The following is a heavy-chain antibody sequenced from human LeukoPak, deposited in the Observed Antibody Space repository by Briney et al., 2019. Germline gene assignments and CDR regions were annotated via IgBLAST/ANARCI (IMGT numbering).Heavy chain of an antibody. J-gene: IGHJ4*02. CDR1: GFTFSSYA. V-gene: IGHV3-30-3*01. CDR3: ARDRDDSYFDY. CDR2: ISYDGSNK. Sequence: PGRSLRLSCAASGFTFSSYAMHWVRQAPGKGLEWVAVISYDGSNKYYADSVKGRFTISRDNAKNSLYLQMNSLRAEDTAVYYCARDRDDSYFDYWGQGTLVTVSS. D-gene: IGHD1-1*01.